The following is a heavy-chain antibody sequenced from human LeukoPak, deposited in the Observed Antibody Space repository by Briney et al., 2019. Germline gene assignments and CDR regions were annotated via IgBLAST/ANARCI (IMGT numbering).Heavy chain of an antibody. CDR2: IYYSGST. CDR3: ARRAYGSGSFNRYHFDY. V-gene: IGHV4-59*08. D-gene: IGHD3-10*01. Sequence: PSETLSLTCAVYGGSISNYYWSWIRQPPGKGLEWIGYIYYSGSTNYNPSLKSRVTISVDTSSNQFSLKLNSVTAADTAVYYCARRAYGSGSFNRYHFDYWGQGTLVAVSS. J-gene: IGHJ4*02. CDR1: GGSISNYY.